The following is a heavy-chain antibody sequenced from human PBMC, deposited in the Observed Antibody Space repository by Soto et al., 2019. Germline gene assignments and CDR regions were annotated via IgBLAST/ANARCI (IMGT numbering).Heavy chain of an antibody. CDR3: AKAMSTGVNWFDP. CDR2: ISYDGSNK. D-gene: IGHD3-10*02. V-gene: IGHV3-30*18. J-gene: IGHJ5*02. Sequence: GGSLRLSCAASGFTFSSYGMHWVRQAPGKGLEWVAVISYDGSNKYYADSVKGRFTISRDNSKNTLYLQMNSLRAEDTAVYYCAKAMSTGVNWFDPWGQGTLVTVSS. CDR1: GFTFSSYG.